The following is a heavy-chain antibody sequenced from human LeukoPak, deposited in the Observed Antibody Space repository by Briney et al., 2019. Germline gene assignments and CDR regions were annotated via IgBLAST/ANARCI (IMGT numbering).Heavy chain of an antibody. CDR1: GFTFIDYY. D-gene: IGHD5-12*01. V-gene: IGHV1-2*02. Sequence: ASVRVSCKASGFTFIDYYVQWVRQVPGQGLEWVGWMYFNSGATRYAPKLQGRVTLTGDTSINTVYMELVSLGSDDTAMYYCAREGSSASGQDWYAFDIWGQETMVTVSS. J-gene: IGHJ3*02. CDR3: AREGSSASGQDWYAFDI. CDR2: MYFNSGAT.